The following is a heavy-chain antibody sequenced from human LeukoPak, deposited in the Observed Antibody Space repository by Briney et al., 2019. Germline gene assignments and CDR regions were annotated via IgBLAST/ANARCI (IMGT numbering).Heavy chain of an antibody. J-gene: IGHJ4*02. D-gene: IGHD3-9*01. V-gene: IGHV4-59*08. Sequence: SETLSLTCTVSGASISSYYWSWIRQSPGKGLEWIGYIYYSGSTYYNPSLKSRVTISVDTSKNQFSLRLSSVTAADTAVYYCARLLTGYYNIDYWGQGTLVTVSS. CDR1: GASISSYY. CDR3: ARLLTGYYNIDY. CDR2: IYYSGST.